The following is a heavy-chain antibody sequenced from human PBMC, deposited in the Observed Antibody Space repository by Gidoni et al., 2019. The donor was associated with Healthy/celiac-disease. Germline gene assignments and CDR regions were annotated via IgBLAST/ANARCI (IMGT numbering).Heavy chain of an antibody. J-gene: IGHJ4*02. V-gene: IGHV3-15*01. CDR2: IKSKTDGGTT. Sequence: EVQLVESGGGLVKPGGSLRLSCAASGFTFSNAWMSWVRQAPGKGLEWVGRIKSKTDGGTTDYAAPVKGRFTISRDDSKNTLYLQMNSLKTEDTAVYYCTTDLQRYSSSWYGGAYWGQGTLVTVSS. CDR1: GFTFSNAW. CDR3: TTDLQRYSSSWYGGAY. D-gene: IGHD6-13*01.